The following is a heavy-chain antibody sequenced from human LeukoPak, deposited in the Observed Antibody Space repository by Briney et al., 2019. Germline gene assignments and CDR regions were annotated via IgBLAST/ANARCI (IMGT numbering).Heavy chain of an antibody. CDR3: ARQYDFWSGYYRDYYYMDV. CDR1: GYSISSGYY. Sequence: SETLSLTCAVSGYSISSGYYWGWIRQPPGKGREWIGSFYHSGSTYYNPSLKSGVTISVDTSKNQFSLKLSSVTAADTAVYYCARQYDFWSGYYRDYYYMDVWGKGTTVTVSS. J-gene: IGHJ6*03. D-gene: IGHD3-3*01. CDR2: FYHSGST. V-gene: IGHV4-38-2*01.